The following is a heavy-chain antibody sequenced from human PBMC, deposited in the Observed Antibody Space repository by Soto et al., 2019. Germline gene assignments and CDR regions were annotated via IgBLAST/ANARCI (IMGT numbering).Heavy chain of an antibody. V-gene: IGHV1-69*06. CDR2: IIPIFGTA. CDR3: ARTQNRYYDSTPDV. CDR1: GGTFSSYA. Sequence: ASVKVSCKASGGTFSSYAISWVRQAPGQGLEWMGGIIPIFGTANYAQKFQGRVTITADKSTSTAYMELSSLRSEDTAVYYCARTQNRYYDSTPDVWGQGTTVTVSS. D-gene: IGHD3-22*01. J-gene: IGHJ6*02.